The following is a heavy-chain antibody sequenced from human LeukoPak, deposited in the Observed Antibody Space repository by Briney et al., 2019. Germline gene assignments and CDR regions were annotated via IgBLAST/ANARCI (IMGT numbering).Heavy chain of an antibody. CDR3: ARRVVVPAAMSFNYYYYMDV. CDR1: GGSFSTYY. V-gene: IGHV4-34*01. D-gene: IGHD2-2*01. J-gene: IGHJ6*03. CDR2: INHSGGT. Sequence: SETLSLTCAVYGGSFSTYYWSWIRQPPGKGLEWIGEINHSGGTNYNPSLKSRVTISVDTSKNQFSLKLSSVTAADTAVYYCARRVVVPAAMSFNYYYYMDVWGKGTTVTVSS.